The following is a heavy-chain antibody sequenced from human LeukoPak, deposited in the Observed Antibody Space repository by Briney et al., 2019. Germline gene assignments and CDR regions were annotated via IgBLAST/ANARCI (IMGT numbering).Heavy chain of an antibody. D-gene: IGHD1-14*01. CDR1: GFTFSGYA. J-gene: IGHJ6*02. CDR2: ISGSGIST. CDR3: ARPPSPYYYYGMDV. Sequence: GGSLRLSCAASGFTFSGYAMSWVRQAPGKGLEWVSVISGSGISTYNADSVKGRFTISRDNAKNTLYLQMNSLRAEDTAVYYCARPPSPYYYYGMDVWGQGTTVTVSS. V-gene: IGHV3-23*01.